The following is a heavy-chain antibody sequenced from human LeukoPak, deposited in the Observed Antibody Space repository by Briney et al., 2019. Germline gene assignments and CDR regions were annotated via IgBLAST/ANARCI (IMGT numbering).Heavy chain of an antibody. Sequence: SETLSLTCTVSGGSISSSSYYWGWIRQPPGKGLEWIGSIYYSGSTYYNPSLKSRVTISVDTSKNQFSLKLSSVTAADTAVYYCARYSGSYYVDYWAREPWSPSPQ. CDR2: IYYSGST. CDR3: ARYSGSYYVDY. V-gene: IGHV4-39*01. D-gene: IGHD1-26*01. CDR1: GGSISSSSYY. J-gene: IGHJ4*02.